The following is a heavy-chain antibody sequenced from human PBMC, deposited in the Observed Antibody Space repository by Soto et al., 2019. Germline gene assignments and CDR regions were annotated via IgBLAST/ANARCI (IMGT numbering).Heavy chain of an antibody. CDR1: GCTFTSYA. J-gene: IGHJ5*01. Sequence: ASDQVSCKASGCTFTSYAMHWVRQDPRQGLEWMGWINAGNGNTKYSQKFQGRVTITRDTSASTAYMELSSLRSEDTAVYYCAKYGGSWYRRENNSFDPWGQGTLVTVSS. V-gene: IGHV1-3*01. CDR2: INAGNGNT. CDR3: AKYGGSWYRRENNSFDP. D-gene: IGHD6-13*01.